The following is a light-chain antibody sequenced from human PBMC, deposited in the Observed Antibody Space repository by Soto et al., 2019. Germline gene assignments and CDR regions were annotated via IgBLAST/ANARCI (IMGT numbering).Light chain of an antibody. J-gene: IGLJ1*01. CDR3: SLYISASTYV. CDR1: SSDVGSYNR. Sequence: QSVLTQPPSVSGSPGQSVTVSCTGTSSDVGSYNRVSWYQQPPGTAPKLLIYEVNNRPSGVPDRFSGSKSGSTASLTISGLQAEDEADYYCSLYISASTYVFGTGTKATVL. V-gene: IGLV2-18*01. CDR2: EVN.